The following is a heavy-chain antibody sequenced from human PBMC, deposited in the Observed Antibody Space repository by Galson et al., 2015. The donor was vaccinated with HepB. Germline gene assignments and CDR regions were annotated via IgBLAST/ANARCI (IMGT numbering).Heavy chain of an antibody. J-gene: IGHJ3*02. CDR1: GYTSTSYA. D-gene: IGHD3-22*01. V-gene: IGHV1-3*01. CDR3: ARDYYYDSSDDAFDI. CDR2: INAGNGNT. Sequence: SVKVSCKASGYTSTSYAMHWVRQAPGQRLEWMGWINAGNGNTKYSQKFQGRVTITRDTSASTAYMELSSLRSEDTAVYYCARDYYYDSSDDAFDIWGQGTMVTVSS.